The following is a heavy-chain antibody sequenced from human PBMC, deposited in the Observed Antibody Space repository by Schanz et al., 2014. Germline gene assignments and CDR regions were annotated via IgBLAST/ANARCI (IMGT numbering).Heavy chain of an antibody. CDR3: ARDIQYHYDTSGPVGAFDI. J-gene: IGHJ3*02. Sequence: QVQVVQSGAEVKQPGASVKVSCKASGYTFTAYFIHWVRQAPGQGLKWMGRINPNTGGTNFAQKFHGRGTMTMATSTTKAYMDLSSLRSADTAVYYCARDIQYHYDTSGPVGAFDIWGQGTVVTVSS. D-gene: IGHD3-22*01. CDR2: INPNTGGT. CDR1: GYTFTAYF. V-gene: IGHV1-2*06.